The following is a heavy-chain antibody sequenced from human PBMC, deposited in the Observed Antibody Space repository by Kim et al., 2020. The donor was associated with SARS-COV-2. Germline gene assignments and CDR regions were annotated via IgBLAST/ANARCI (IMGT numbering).Heavy chain of an antibody. J-gene: IGHJ4*02. V-gene: IGHV1-46*01. Sequence: YAQKFQGRVTMTRDTSTSTVYMELSSLRSEDTAVYYCARNLGYGDYVGDYWGQGTLVTVSS. CDR3: ARNLGYGDYVGDY. D-gene: IGHD4-17*01.